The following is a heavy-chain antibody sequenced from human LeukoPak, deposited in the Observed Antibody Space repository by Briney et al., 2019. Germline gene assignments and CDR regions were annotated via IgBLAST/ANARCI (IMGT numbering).Heavy chain of an antibody. CDR2: ISTSSSYI. J-gene: IGHJ4*02. CDR1: GFTFSSYS. V-gene: IGHV3-21*06. D-gene: IGHD1-1*01. Sequence: GGSLRLSCAASGFTFSSYSMNWVRQAPGKGLEWVSSISTSSSYIYYADSVKGRFTISRDNAKNSLYLQMNSLRAEDTAVYYCARVPRANWNEYWGQGTLVTVSS. CDR3: ARVPRANWNEY.